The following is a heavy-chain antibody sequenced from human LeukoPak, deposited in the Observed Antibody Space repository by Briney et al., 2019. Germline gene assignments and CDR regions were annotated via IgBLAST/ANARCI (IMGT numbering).Heavy chain of an antibody. Sequence: PGGSLRLSCAASGFTFSSYWMSWVRQAPGKGLEWVANIKQDGSEKYYVDSVKGRFTISRDNAKNSLYLQMNSLRAEDTPVYYCASDRDYYDSSGYLFDYWGQGTLVTVSS. V-gene: IGHV3-7*01. CDR1: GFTFSSYW. J-gene: IGHJ4*02. CDR2: IKQDGSEK. CDR3: ASDRDYYDSSGYLFDY. D-gene: IGHD3-22*01.